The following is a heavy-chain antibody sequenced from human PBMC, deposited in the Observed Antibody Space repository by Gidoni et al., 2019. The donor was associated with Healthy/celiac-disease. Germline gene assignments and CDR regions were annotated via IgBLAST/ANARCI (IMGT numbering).Heavy chain of an antibody. CDR1: GYTFTGDY. D-gene: IGHD6-13*01. V-gene: IGHV1-2*02. CDR2: SNPNSGGT. CDR3: ARGKQQLVFDAFDI. J-gene: IGHJ3*02. Sequence: QVQLVQSGAEVKKPGASVKFSCQASGYTFTGDYMHWVRQAPGQGLEWMGWSNPNSGGTNYEQKFQGRVSMTRDTSISTAYMELSRLRSDDTAVYYCARGKQQLVFDAFDIWGQGTMVTVSS.